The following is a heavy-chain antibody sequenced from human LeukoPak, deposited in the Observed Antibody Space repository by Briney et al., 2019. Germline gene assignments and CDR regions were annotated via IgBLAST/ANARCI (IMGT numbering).Heavy chain of an antibody. CDR3: ARGGGGVDYYDSSGTNEDY. D-gene: IGHD3-22*01. J-gene: IGHJ4*02. CDR1: GGSFSGYY. Sequence: SETLSLTCAVYGGSFSGYYWSWIRQPPGKGLEWIGEINHSGSTNYNPSLKSRVTISVDTSKNQFSLKLSSVTAADTAVYYRARGGGGVDYYDSSGTNEDYWGQGTLVTVSS. V-gene: IGHV4-34*01. CDR2: INHSGST.